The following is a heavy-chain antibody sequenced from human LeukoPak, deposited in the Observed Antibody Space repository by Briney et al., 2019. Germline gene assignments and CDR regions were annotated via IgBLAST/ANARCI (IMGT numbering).Heavy chain of an antibody. CDR1: GYTFTGYY. Sequence: ASVKVSCKASGYTFTGYYMHWMRQAPGQGLEWMGWINPKSGGTNYAQKFEARVTMTRDMSISTVYMELSRLRFDDKAVYYCARSPHILTGENFDYWGQGTRVTVSS. CDR2: INPKSGGT. V-gene: IGHV1-2*02. D-gene: IGHD3-9*01. CDR3: ARSPHILTGENFDY. J-gene: IGHJ4*02.